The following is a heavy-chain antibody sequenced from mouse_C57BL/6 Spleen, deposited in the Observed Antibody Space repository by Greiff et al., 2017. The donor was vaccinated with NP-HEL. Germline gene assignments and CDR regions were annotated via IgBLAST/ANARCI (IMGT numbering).Heavy chain of an antibody. CDR2: INPSTGGT. D-gene: IGHD1-1*01. V-gene: IGHV1-42*01. CDR3: ARSYGSSSYAMDY. CDR1: GYSFTGYY. Sequence: VQLQQSGPELVKPGASVKISCKASGYSFTGYYMNWVKQSPEKSLEWIGEINPSTGGTTYNQKFKAKATLTVDKSSSTAYMQLKSLTSEDSAVYYCARSYGSSSYAMDYWGQGTSVTVSS. J-gene: IGHJ4*01.